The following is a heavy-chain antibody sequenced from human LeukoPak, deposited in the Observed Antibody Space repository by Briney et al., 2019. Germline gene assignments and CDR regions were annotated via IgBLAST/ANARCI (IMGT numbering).Heavy chain of an antibody. Sequence: AASVKISCKVFGYTFTDYYMHWVQQAPGKGLEWMGLVDPEDGETIYAEKFQGRVTITADTSTDTAYMELSSLRSEDTAVYYCATLTAAAGTGFDYWGQGTLVTVSS. D-gene: IGHD6-13*01. CDR2: VDPEDGET. V-gene: IGHV1-69-2*01. J-gene: IGHJ4*02. CDR3: ATLTAAAGTGFDY. CDR1: GYTFTDYY.